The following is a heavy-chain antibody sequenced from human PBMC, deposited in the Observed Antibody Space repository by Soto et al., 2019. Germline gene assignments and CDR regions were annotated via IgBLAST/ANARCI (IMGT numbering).Heavy chain of an antibody. CDR1: GGTFSSYT. D-gene: IGHD2-15*01. CDR3: AREGYCSGGSCYSGGFSAFDI. Sequence: SVKVSCKASGGTFSSYTISWVRQAPGQGLEWMGRIIPILGIADYAQKFQGRVTITADKSTSTAYMELSSLRSEDTAVYYCAREGYCSGGSCYSGGFSAFDIWGQGTMVTVSS. J-gene: IGHJ3*02. CDR2: IIPILGIA. V-gene: IGHV1-69*04.